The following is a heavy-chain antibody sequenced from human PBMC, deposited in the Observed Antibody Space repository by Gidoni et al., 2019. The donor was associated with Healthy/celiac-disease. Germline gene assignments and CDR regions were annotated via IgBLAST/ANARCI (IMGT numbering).Heavy chain of an antibody. V-gene: IGHV3-30-3*01. J-gene: IGHJ6*02. CDR1: GFTFSSYA. D-gene: IGHD2-2*01. CDR2: ISYDGSNK. Sequence: QVQLVESGGGVVQPGRSLRLSCAASGFTFSSYALHWARQAPGRGLEWVAVISYDGSNKYYADSVKGRFTISRDNSKNTLYLQMNSLRAEDTAVYYCARESVCSSTSCPWDYYYGMDVWGQGTTVTVSS. CDR3: ARESVCSSTSCPWDYYYGMDV.